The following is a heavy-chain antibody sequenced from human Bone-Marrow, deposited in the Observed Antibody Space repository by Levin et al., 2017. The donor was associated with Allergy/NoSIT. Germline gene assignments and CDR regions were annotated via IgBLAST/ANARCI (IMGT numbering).Heavy chain of an antibody. D-gene: IGHD2-2*01. J-gene: IGHJ5*02. CDR3: ASCYQLLFGGENWFDP. Sequence: SETLSLTCTVSGYSISSGYYWGWIRQPPGKGLEWIGSIYHSGSTYYNPSLKSRVTISVDTSKNQFSLKLSSVTAADTAVYYCASCYQLLFGGENWFDPWGQGTLVTVSS. CDR1: GYSISSGYY. V-gene: IGHV4-38-2*02. CDR2: IYHSGST.